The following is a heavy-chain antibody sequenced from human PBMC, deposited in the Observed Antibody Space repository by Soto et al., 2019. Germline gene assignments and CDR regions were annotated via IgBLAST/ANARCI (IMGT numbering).Heavy chain of an antibody. Sequence: GSLRLSCAASGFTFSSYEMNLVRQAPGKGLESFSYISSSGSTIYYADSVKGRFTISRDNAHNSLYLQMNSLRAEDTAVYYCARDPGRSSSWSRRLGFDYWGQGTLVTVSS. CDR1: GFTFSSYE. J-gene: IGHJ4*02. CDR2: ISSSGSTI. CDR3: ARDPGRSSSWSRRLGFDY. D-gene: IGHD6-13*01. V-gene: IGHV3-48*03.